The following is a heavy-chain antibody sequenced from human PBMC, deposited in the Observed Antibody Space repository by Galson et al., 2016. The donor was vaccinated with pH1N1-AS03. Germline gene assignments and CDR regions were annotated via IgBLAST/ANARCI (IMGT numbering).Heavy chain of an antibody. V-gene: IGHV3-33*08. CDR2: IWSEEGNK. D-gene: IGHD5-12*01. J-gene: IGHJ6*02. CDR3: ARDEYSDYDTYYYGMDV. Sequence: SLRLSCAASGFTFGNFAMHWVRQAPGKGLEWLAIIWSEEGNKYYADSVKGRFTISRDNSRNTLFLQMNSLTADDTAVYYCARDEYSDYDTYYYGMDVWGQGTTVTVSS. CDR1: GFTFGNFA.